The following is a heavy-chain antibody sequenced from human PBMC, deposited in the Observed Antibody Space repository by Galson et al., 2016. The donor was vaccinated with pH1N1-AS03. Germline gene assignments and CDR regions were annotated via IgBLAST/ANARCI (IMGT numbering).Heavy chain of an antibody. CDR3: ARGKDFWSGYPDDPFDI. Sequence: SLRLSCAASGFIFSGYWMSWVRQAPGKGLEWVANIKQDGSEKYYVDSVKGRFTIARDNAKNSVYLQMNSLRGEDTAVYYCARGKDFWSGYPDDPFDIWGHGTRVTVSS. CDR2: IKQDGSEK. J-gene: IGHJ3*02. V-gene: IGHV3-7*03. CDR1: GFIFSGYW. D-gene: IGHD3-3*01.